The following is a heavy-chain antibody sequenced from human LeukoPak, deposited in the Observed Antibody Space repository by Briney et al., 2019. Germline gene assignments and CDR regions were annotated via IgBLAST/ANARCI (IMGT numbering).Heavy chain of an antibody. CDR2: IYYSGST. V-gene: IGHV4-59*08. J-gene: IGHJ2*01. Sequence: SETLSLTCTVSGGSISNYYWSWIRQPPGKGLEWIGYIYYSGSTNYNPSLKSRVTMSVDTSKNQFSLKLSSVTAADTAVYYCARTWVSSGPNFNWYFDLWGRGTLVTVSS. D-gene: IGHD4/OR15-4a*01. CDR1: GGSISNYY. CDR3: ARTWVSSGPNFNWYFDL.